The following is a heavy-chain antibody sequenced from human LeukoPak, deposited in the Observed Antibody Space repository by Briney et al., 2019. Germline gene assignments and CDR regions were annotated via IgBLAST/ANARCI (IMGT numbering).Heavy chain of an antibody. Sequence: SVKVSCKASGGTFSSYAISWARQAPGQGLEWMGGIIPIFGTANYAQKFQGRVTITADESTSTAYMELSSLRSEDTAVFYCARGERGYSYGHLDYWGQGTLVTVSS. CDR2: IIPIFGTA. CDR1: GGTFSSYA. D-gene: IGHD5-18*01. J-gene: IGHJ4*02. V-gene: IGHV1-69*13. CDR3: ARGERGYSYGHLDY.